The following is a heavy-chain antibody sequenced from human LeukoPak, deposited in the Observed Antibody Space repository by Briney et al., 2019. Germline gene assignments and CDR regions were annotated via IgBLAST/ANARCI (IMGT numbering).Heavy chain of an antibody. J-gene: IGHJ6*04. V-gene: IGHV1-69*06. D-gene: IGHD2-2*01. CDR3: ARAIVPAIRFYYYYYGMDV. CDR2: IIPIFGTA. Sequence: ASVKVSCKASGGTFSGYAISWERQAPGQGLEWMGAIIPIFGTANYTQKFQGRVTITADKSTSTAYMELSSLRSEDTAVYYCARAIVPAIRFYYYYYGMDVWGKGTTVTVSS. CDR1: GGTFSGYA.